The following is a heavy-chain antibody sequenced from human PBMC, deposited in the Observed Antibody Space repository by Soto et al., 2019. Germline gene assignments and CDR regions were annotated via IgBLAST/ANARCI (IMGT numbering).Heavy chain of an antibody. J-gene: IGHJ3*01. V-gene: IGHV3-7*05. D-gene: IGHD2-8*01. CDR2: IKKDGSRT. CDR1: GFSLGSYW. CDR3: ARDVSPGTSALYLDAFDL. Sequence: EAQLVESGGGLVQPGGSLRLSCEASGFSLGSYWMTWVRQAPGKGLEWVANIKKDGSRTSYLDSVRGRFTISRDNVGNALSLHMDSLRAEDTGLYFCARDVSPGTSALYLDAFDLWGQGTMVTVSS.